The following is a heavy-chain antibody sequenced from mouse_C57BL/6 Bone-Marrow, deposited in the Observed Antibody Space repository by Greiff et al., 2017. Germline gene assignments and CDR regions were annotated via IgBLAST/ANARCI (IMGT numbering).Heavy chain of an antibody. J-gene: IGHJ1*03. CDR3: ARYCGSSYWYFDY. D-gene: IGHD1-1*01. CDR1: GYTFTGYE. CDR2: IYPGVGST. Sequence: VQLQQSGPELVKPGASVKLSCKASGYTFTGYEINWVKQRPGQGLEWIGWIYPGVGSTTYNEKFKGKATLTVDTSSSTAYMELHSLTSEDSAVYSGARYCGSSYWYFDYWGTGTTLTVSS. V-gene: IGHV1-85*01.